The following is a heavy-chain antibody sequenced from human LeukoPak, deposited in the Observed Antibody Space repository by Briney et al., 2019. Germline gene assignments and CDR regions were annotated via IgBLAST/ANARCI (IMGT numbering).Heavy chain of an antibody. CDR2: ISTYNGNT. CDR3: ARVRDFWSGYPPRGMDV. Sequence: GASMKVSCKASGYTFINYGISWVRQAPGQGLEWMGWISTYNGNTNYAQKLQGRVTMTTDTSTSSGYMELRSLRSDDTAVYYCARVRDFWSGYPPRGMDVWGQGTTVTVSS. V-gene: IGHV1-18*01. J-gene: IGHJ6*02. D-gene: IGHD3-3*01. CDR1: GYTFINYG.